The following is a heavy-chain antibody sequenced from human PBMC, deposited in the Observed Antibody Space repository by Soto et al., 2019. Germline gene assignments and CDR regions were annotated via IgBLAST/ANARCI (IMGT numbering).Heavy chain of an antibody. J-gene: IGHJ4*02. CDR1: GFTFSSYG. D-gene: IGHD6-19*01. V-gene: IGHV3-33*01. Sequence: QVQLVESGGGVVQPGRSLRLSCAASGFTFSSYGMHWVRQAPGKGLEWVAVIWYDGSNKYYADSVKGRFTISRDNSKNTLYLQMNSLRAEDTAVYDCARDRYSSGWYDFDYWGQGTLVTVSS. CDR3: ARDRYSSGWYDFDY. CDR2: IWYDGSNK.